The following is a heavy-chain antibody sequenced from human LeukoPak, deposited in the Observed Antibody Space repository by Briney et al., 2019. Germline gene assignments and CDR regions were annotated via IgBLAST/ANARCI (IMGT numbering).Heavy chain of an antibody. CDR3: ARASGFGVFYPSIDY. D-gene: IGHD3-10*01. V-gene: IGHV3-11*04. CDR1: GFTFSDYY. Sequence: GGSLRLSCAASGFTFSDYYMSWIRHAPGKGLERISYISSSGSTIYYADSVKGRFTISRDNAKNSLYLQMNSLIAEDTAVYYCARASGFGVFYPSIDYWGQGTLDTVSS. CDR2: ISSSGSTI. J-gene: IGHJ4*02.